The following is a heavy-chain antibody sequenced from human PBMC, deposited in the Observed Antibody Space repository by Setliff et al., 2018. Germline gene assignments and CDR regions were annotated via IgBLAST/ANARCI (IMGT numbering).Heavy chain of an antibody. J-gene: IGHJ2*01. CDR3: VRGGSSVWAWYFDL. V-gene: IGHV4-4*07. CDR2: ISASGST. CDR1: GGSINSCK. D-gene: IGHD3-16*01. Sequence: SETLSLTCTVSGGSINSCKWSRIRQPAGKGLERNGRISASGSTNYNPSLKSRVTMSADKSKNQFSLRLSSVTAADTAVYYCVRGGSSVWAWYFDLWGRGTLVTVSS.